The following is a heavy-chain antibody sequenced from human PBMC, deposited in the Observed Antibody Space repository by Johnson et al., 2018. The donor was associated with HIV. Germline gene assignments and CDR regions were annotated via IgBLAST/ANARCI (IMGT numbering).Heavy chain of an antibody. CDR2: IRYEGSNK. D-gene: IGHD3-16*01. J-gene: IGHJ3*01. Sequence: QVQLVESGGGVVQPGRSLRLSCAASGFSFSNYGMHWVRQAPGKGLEWVAFIRYEGSNKYYVDSVKGRFTISRDNSQNTLYLQMNSVRPEDTAVYYCVNGWPRWGRTADAFDVWGPGTMVTVSS. CDR3: VNGWPRWGRTADAFDV. CDR1: GFSFSNYG. V-gene: IGHV3-30*02.